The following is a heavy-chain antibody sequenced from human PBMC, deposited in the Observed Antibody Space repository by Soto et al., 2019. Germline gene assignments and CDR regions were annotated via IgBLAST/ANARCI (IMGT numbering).Heavy chain of an antibody. J-gene: IGHJ5*02. Sequence: QVQLQESGPGLVKPSETLSLTCTVSGGSISSYYWSWIRQPPGKGLEWIGYIYYSGSTNYNPSLKSRVTISVDTSKNHFSLKLSSVTAADTAVYYCARSFSGQLVRSWWFDPWGQGTLVTVSS. V-gene: IGHV4-59*01. CDR2: IYYSGST. CDR3: ARSFSGQLVRSWWFDP. D-gene: IGHD6-13*01. CDR1: GGSISSYY.